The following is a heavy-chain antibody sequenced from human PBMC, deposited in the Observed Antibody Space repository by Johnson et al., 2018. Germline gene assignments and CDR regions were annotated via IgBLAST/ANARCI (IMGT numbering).Heavy chain of an antibody. V-gene: IGHV3-21*01. CDR3: ARDRHCSGGSCYSLDY. D-gene: IGHD2-15*01. CDR1: GFTFSSYA. CDR2: ISSSSSYI. J-gene: IGHJ4*02. Sequence: VQLVQSGGGLVQPGGSLRLSCAASGFTFSSYAMSWVRQAPGKGLEWVSSISSSSSYIYYADSVKGRFTISRNNAKNSLYLQMNSLGAEDTAVYYCARDRHCSGGSCYSLDYWGQGTLVTVSS.